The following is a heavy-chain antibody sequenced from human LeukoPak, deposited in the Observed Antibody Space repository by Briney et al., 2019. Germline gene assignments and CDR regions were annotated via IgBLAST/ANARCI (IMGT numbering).Heavy chain of an antibody. CDR3: AKEGGTGTRFDY. CDR1: GFTFSGYA. Sequence: PGGSLRLSCAASGFTFSGYAMSWVRQATGKGLEWVSSTSRSGEITFYADSVKGRFTISRDNSKNTLYLQMNSLRAEDTAVYYCAKEGGTGTRFDYWGQGTLVTVSS. J-gene: IGHJ4*02. D-gene: IGHD1-7*01. V-gene: IGHV3-23*01. CDR2: TSRSGEIT.